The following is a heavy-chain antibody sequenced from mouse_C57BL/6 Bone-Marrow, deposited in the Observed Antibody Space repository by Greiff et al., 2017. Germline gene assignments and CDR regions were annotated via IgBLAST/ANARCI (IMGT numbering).Heavy chain of an antibody. Sequence: QVQLQQPGAELVKPGASVKLSCKASGYTFTSYWMQWVKQRPGQGLEWIGEIDPSDSYTNSNQKFKGKATLTVDTSSSTAYMQLSSLTSEASAVYYCARLGFAYWGQGTLVTVSA. CDR3: ARLGFAY. CDR1: GYTFTSYW. CDR2: IDPSDSYT. J-gene: IGHJ3*01. V-gene: IGHV1-50*01.